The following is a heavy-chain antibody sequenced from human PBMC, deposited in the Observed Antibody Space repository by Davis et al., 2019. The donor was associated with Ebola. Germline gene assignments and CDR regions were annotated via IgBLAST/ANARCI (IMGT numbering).Heavy chain of an antibody. CDR1: GYTFTGHY. CDR2: LNPNSGVT. CDR3: ARGAIKLMVVPRDYYYGLDV. J-gene: IGHJ6*02. Sequence: ASVTVSCKPSGYTFTGHYIQWVRQAPGQGLEWMGRLNPNSGVTNYAQKFQGRVTMTRDTSTNTAYMELSRLRSDDTAFYYCARGAIKLMVVPRDYYYGLDVWGQGTTVTVSS. D-gene: IGHD3-10*01. V-gene: IGHV1-2*06.